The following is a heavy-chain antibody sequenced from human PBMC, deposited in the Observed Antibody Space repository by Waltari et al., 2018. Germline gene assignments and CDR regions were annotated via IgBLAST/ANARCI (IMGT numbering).Heavy chain of an antibody. J-gene: IGHJ6*02. CDR1: GGTFSSYA. CDR3: ARGYDSSGYYDYYYYGMDV. Sequence: QVQLVQSGAEVKKPGSSVKVSCKASGGTFSSYAISWVRQAPGQGLEWMGGIIPSFGTANYAQKCQGRVTITADESTSTAYMELSSLRSEDTAVYYCARGYDSSGYYDYYYYGMDVWGQGTTVTVSS. D-gene: IGHD3-22*01. CDR2: IIPSFGTA. V-gene: IGHV1-69*12.